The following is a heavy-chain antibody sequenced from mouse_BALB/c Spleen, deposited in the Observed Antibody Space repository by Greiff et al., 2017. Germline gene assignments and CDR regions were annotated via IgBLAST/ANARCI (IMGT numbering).Heavy chain of an antibody. D-gene: IGHD2-10*02. CDR2: INPSTGYT. CDR3: ARTPSMVTPYWYFDV. V-gene: IGHV1-7*01. CDR1: GYTFTSYW. J-gene: IGHJ1*01. Sequence: VQLQQSGAELAKPGASVKMSCKASGYTFTSYWMHWVKQRPGQGLEWIGYINPSTGYTEYNQKFKDKATLTADKSSSTAYMQLSSLTSEDSAVYYGARTPSMVTPYWYFDVWGAGTTVTVSS.